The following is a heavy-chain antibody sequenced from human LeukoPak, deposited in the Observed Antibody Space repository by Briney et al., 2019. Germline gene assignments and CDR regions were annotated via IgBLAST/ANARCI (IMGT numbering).Heavy chain of an antibody. D-gene: IGHD6-6*01. CDR1: GYTFTGYY. Sequence: ASVKVSCKASGYTFTGYYMHWVRQAPGQGLEWMGWINPNSGGTNYARKFQGRVTMTRDTSISTAYMELSRLRSDDTAVYYCARVGPRIAARPNYFDYWGQGTLVTVSS. J-gene: IGHJ4*02. CDR2: INPNSGGT. V-gene: IGHV1-2*02. CDR3: ARVGPRIAARPNYFDY.